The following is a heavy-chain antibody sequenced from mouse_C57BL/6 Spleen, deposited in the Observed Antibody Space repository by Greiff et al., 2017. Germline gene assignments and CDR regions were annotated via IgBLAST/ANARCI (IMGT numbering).Heavy chain of an antibody. J-gene: IGHJ2*01. V-gene: IGHV1-74*01. CDR1: GYTFTSYW. CDR2: IHPSDSDT. D-gene: IGHD1-1*01. CDR3: AIGGITTVVAPLDD. Sequence: QVQLQQPGAELVKPGASVKVSCKASGYTFTSYWMHWVKQRPGQGLEWIGRIHPSDSDTNYNQKFKGKATLTVDKSSSTAYMQRSSLTSEDSAVYYCAIGGITTVVAPLDDRGQGATLTVAS.